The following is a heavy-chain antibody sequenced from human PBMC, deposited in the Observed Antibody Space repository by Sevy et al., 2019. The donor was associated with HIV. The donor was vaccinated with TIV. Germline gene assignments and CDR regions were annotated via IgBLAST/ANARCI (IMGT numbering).Heavy chain of an antibody. J-gene: IGHJ4*02. V-gene: IGHV3-7*01. Sequence: GGSLRLSCAASGFTFTTFWMSWVRQTPGKGLEWVASIKQGGSGKYYVDSVKGRFTISRDNAKNSLYLHMSSLRAEDTAVYYCARDSSLRHYDFWSGSEIDYWGQGTLVTVSS. CDR1: GFTFTTFW. CDR3: ARDSSLRHYDFWSGSEIDY. CDR2: IKQGGSGK. D-gene: IGHD3-3*01.